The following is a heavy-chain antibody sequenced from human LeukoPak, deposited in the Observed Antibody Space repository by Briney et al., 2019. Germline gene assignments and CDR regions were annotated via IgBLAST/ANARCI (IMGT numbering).Heavy chain of an antibody. J-gene: IGHJ4*02. V-gene: IGHV1-3*01. CDR1: GYTFTSYA. CDR3: ARAVALREWELLRY. D-gene: IGHD1-26*01. Sequence: ASVKVSCTGSGYTFTSYAMHWVRQAIGQRLEWMVWINAGNGNTKYSQKFQGRVTITRDTSASTAYMELSSLRSEDTAVYYCARAVALREWELLRYWGQGTLVTVSS. CDR2: INAGNGNT.